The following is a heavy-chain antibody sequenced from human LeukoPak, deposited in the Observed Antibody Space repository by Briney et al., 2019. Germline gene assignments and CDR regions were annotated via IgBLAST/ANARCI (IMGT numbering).Heavy chain of an antibody. J-gene: IGHJ4*02. CDR3: VKDFVGADEF. CDR2: IYWSSSGT. Sequence: SLRLSCVVSGFNSEDHAMHWVRQAPGKGLEWVSGIYWSSSGTGYADSVKGRFTVSRDIAKNTLYLQMNSLRPEDTAVYYCVKDFVGADEFWGQGTLVTVSS. CDR1: GFNSEDHA. D-gene: IGHD1-26*01. V-gene: IGHV3-9*02.